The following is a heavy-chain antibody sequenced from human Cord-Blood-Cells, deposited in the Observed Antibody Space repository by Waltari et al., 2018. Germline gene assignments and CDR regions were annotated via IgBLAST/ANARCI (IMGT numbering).Heavy chain of an antibody. CDR2: INHSGST. V-gene: IGHV4-34*01. J-gene: IGHJ5*02. D-gene: IGHD2-2*01. Sequence: QVQLQQWGAGLLKPSETLSLTCAVYGGSFSGYYWSWIRQPPGKGLEGIGEINHSGSTNYNPSLKSRVTISVDTSKNQFSLKLSSVTAADTAVYYCARDRARVVPAARRGIGNWFDPWGQGTLVTVSS. CDR1: GGSFSGYY. CDR3: ARDRARVVPAARRGIGNWFDP.